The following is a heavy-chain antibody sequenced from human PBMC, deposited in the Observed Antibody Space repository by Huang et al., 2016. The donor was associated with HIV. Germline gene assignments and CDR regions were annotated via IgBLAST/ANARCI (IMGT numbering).Heavy chain of an antibody. J-gene: IGHJ6*02. CDR1: GYTFTTYG. Sequence: QVQLVQSGAEVKKPGASVRVSCRTSGYTFTTYGVSWVRQAPGQGLEWMGLLISYNGNANYAQKFQGRVTMTTDTSTNTAYMELRSLRPDDTAIYYCARAVGQAYFHSGRPSKLFGMDVWGQGTTVTVSS. D-gene: IGHD3-22*01. CDR2: LISYNGNA. V-gene: IGHV1-18*04. CDR3: ARAVGQAYFHSGRPSKLFGMDV.